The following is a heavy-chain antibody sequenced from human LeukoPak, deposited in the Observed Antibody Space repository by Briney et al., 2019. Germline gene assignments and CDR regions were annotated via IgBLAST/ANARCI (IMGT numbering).Heavy chain of an antibody. CDR2: MNPNSGNT. D-gene: IGHD5-18*01. CDR1: GYTFTSYD. J-gene: IGHJ4*02. CDR3: ARVGPVDTAMVDDY. Sequence: GASVKVSCKASGYTFTSYDINWVRQATGQGLELMGWMNPNSGNTGYAQKFQGRVTMTRNTSISTAYMELSSLRSEDTAVYYCARVGPVDTAMVDDYWGQGTLVTVSS. V-gene: IGHV1-8*01.